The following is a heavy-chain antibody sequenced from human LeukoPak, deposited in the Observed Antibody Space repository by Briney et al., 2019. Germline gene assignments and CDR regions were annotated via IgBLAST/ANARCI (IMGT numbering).Heavy chain of an antibody. CDR3: TRSIIGTRSKFDY. J-gene: IGHJ4*02. D-gene: IGHD1/OR15-1a*01. Sequence: SETLSLTCTVSGGSISTYYWSWIRQPPGKGLEWIGYISYSGSTNYNPSLKSRVTISLDTSKNQFALKLSSVTAADTAVYYCTRSIIGTRSKFDYWGQGTLVTVSS. CDR1: GGSISTYY. V-gene: IGHV4-59*08. CDR2: ISYSGST.